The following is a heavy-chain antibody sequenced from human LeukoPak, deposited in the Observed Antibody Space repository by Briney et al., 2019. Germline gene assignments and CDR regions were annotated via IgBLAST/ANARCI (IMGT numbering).Heavy chain of an antibody. J-gene: IGHJ4*02. CDR2: TYYRSKWYS. V-gene: IGHV6-1*01. CDR1: GDSVSSNSAA. CDR3: ARSIPATGNNFDY. D-gene: IGHD6-13*01. Sequence: SQTLSLTCAISGDSVSSNSAAWNWIRQSPSRGLEWLGRTYYRSKWYSDYVVSVKSRITINADTFKNQFSLQLNSVTPEDTAVYYCARSIPATGNNFDYWGQGSLVTVSS.